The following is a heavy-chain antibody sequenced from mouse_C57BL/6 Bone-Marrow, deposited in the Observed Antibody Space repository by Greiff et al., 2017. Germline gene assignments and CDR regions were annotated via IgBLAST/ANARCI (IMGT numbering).Heavy chain of an antibody. CDR3: AREGVARYFDV. CDR2: IYPGDGDT. D-gene: IGHD1-1*01. J-gene: IGHJ1*03. CDR1: GYAFSSSW. Sequence: QVQLQQSGPELVKPGASVKISCKASGYAFSSSWMNWVKQRPGKGLEWIGRIYPGDGDTNYNGKFKGKATLTADKSSSTAYMQLSSLTSEDSAVYVCAREGVARYFDVWGTGTTVTVSS. V-gene: IGHV1-82*01.